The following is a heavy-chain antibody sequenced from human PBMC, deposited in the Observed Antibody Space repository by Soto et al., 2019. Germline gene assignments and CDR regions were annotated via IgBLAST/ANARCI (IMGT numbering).Heavy chain of an antibody. Sequence: EVQLVESGGGLVQPGGSLKLSCAASGFTFSGSAMHWVRQASGKGLEWVGRIRSKANSYATAYAASVKGRFTISRDDSKNTAYLQMNSLKTEDTGVYYCTRERSSSWYDYWGQGTLVTVSS. V-gene: IGHV3-73*02. D-gene: IGHD6-13*01. CDR2: IRSKANSYAT. CDR3: TRERSSSWYDY. J-gene: IGHJ4*02. CDR1: GFTFSGSA.